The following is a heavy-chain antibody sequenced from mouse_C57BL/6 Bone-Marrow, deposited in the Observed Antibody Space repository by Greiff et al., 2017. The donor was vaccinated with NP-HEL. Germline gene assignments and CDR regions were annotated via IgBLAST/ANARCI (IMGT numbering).Heavy chain of an antibody. Sequence: QVQLQQPGAELVMPGASVKLSCKASGYTFTSYWMHWVKQRPGQGLEWIGEIDPSDSYTNYNQKFKGKSTLTVDKSSSTAYMQLSSLTSEDSAVYYCARRGSSGYHYFDYWGQGTTLTVSS. CDR2: IDPSDSYT. D-gene: IGHD3-2*02. J-gene: IGHJ2*01. V-gene: IGHV1-69*01. CDR3: ARRGSSGYHYFDY. CDR1: GYTFTSYW.